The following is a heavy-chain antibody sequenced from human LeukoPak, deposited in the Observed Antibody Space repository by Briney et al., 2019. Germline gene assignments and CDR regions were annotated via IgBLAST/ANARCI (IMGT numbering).Heavy chain of an antibody. CDR2: INPNSGGT. CDR3: ARGWQWLVGGDWFDP. Sequence: GASVKVSCKASGYTFTAYYMHWVRQAPGQGLEWMGWINPNSGGTNYAQKFQGRITMTRDTSISTTYMELSRLISDDTAVYYCARGWQWLVGGDWFDPWGQGTLVTVSS. D-gene: IGHD6-19*01. V-gene: IGHV1-2*02. CDR1: GYTFTAYY. J-gene: IGHJ5*02.